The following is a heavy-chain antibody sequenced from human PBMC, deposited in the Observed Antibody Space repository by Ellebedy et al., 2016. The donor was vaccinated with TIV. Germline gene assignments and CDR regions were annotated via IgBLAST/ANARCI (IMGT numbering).Heavy chain of an antibody. CDR1: GFTVGNNY. CDR2: IYSGGDT. J-gene: IGHJ4*02. Sequence: GESLKISCTASGFTVGNNYMNWLRQAPGEGLEWVSLIYSGGDTVYADSVKGRFTISRDSSKNTLYLQMNSPRAEDTAVYYCARDPPGIAASGPYKWGQGTLVTVSS. CDR3: ARDPPGIAASGPYK. V-gene: IGHV3-53*01. D-gene: IGHD6-13*01.